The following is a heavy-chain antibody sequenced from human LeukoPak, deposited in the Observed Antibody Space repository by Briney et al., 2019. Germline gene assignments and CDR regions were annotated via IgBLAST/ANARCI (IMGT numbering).Heavy chain of an antibody. CDR3: ARDSVAGTRGYF. V-gene: IGHV1-69*04. Sequence: SVKVSCKASGGTFSSYAISWVRQAPGQGLEWMGRIIPILGTANYAQKFQGRVTITADKSTSTDYMELSSLRSEDTAVYYCARDSVAGTRGYFGGQGTLVTVSS. J-gene: IGHJ4*02. CDR1: GGTFSSYA. CDR2: IIPILGTA. D-gene: IGHD6-19*01.